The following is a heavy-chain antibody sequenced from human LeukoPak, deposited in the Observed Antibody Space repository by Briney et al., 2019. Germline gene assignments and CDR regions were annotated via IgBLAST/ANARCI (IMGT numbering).Heavy chain of an antibody. CDR1: GDRVSSNNAA. Sequence: SQTFSLTCAISGDRVSSNNAAWNWIRQSPSRGLEWLGRTYYRSKWYNDYAPSVKSRITINPDTSKNQFSLQLNSVTPEDTAVYYCAGGGANWFDPWGQGTLVTVSS. J-gene: IGHJ5*02. V-gene: IGHV6-1*01. CDR2: TYYRSKWYN. CDR3: AGGGANWFDP.